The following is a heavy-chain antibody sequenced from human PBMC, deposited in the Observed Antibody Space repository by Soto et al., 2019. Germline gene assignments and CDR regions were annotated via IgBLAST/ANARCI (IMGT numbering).Heavy chain of an antibody. CDR2: ISAYNGNT. J-gene: IGHJ6*02. CDR3: ARIELNDFWSGLYYYYYGMDV. CDR1: GYTFTSYG. V-gene: IGHV1-18*01. Sequence: ASVKVSCKASGYTFTSYGIIWVRQAPGQGLEWMGWISAYNGNTIYAQKLQGRVTMTTDTSTSTAYMELRSLRSDDTAVYYCARIELNDFWSGLYYYYYGMDVWGQGTTVTVSS. D-gene: IGHD3-3*01.